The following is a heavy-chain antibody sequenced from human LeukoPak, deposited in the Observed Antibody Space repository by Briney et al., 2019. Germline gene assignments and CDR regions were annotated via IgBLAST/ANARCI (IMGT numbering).Heavy chain of an antibody. CDR1: GFTFSSYS. CDR3: ARDQSGGRGDY. Sequence: GGSLRLSRAASGFTFSSYSMNWVRQAPGKGLEWVSSISSSSSYIYYADSVKGRFTISRDNAKNSLYLQMNSLRAEDTAVYYCARDQSGGRGDYWGQGTLVTVSS. D-gene: IGHD3-10*01. V-gene: IGHV3-21*01. J-gene: IGHJ4*02. CDR2: ISSSSSYI.